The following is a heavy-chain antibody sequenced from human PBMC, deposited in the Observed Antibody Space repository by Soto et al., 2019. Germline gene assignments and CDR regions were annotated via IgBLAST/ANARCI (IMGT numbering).Heavy chain of an antibody. CDR1: GVSISSGGYS. D-gene: IGHD3-3*01. Sequence: ASETLSLTCAVSGVSISSGGYSWSWIRQPPGKGLEWIGYIYHSGSTYYNPSLKSRVTISVDRSKNQFSLKLSSVTAADTAVYYCARASGFWKGDWFDPWGQGTLVTVSS. V-gene: IGHV4-30-2*01. CDR3: ARASGFWKGDWFDP. CDR2: IYHSGST. J-gene: IGHJ5*02.